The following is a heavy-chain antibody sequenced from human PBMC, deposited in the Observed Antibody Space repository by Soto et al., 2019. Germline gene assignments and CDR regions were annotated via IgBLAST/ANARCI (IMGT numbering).Heavy chain of an antibody. J-gene: IGHJ2*01. Sequence: EVQLLESGGGLVQPGGSLRLSCAASGFTFSIYAMNWVRQAPGKGLEWVSVISGSGGSTYYADSVKGRFTISRDNSKNTLYLQMNSLSAEDKAVYYCARRTVGWYFELWGRGTLVTVSS. CDR3: ARRTVGWYFEL. CDR2: ISGSGGST. CDR1: GFTFSIYA. V-gene: IGHV3-23*01. D-gene: IGHD4-17*01.